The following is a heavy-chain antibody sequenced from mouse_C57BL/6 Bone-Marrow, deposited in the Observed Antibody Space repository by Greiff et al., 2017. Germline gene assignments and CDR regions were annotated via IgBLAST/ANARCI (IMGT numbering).Heavy chain of an antibody. D-gene: IGHD1-1*01. CDR2: ISSGGSYT. V-gene: IGHV5-6*01. J-gene: IGHJ4*01. CDR3: ARRGTTVVARAMDD. Sequence: EVQRVESGGDLVKPGGSLKLSCAASGFTFSSYGMSWVRQTPDKRLEWVATISSGGSYTYSPDSVKGRFTISRDNAKNTLYLQMSSLKSEDTAMYYCARRGTTVVARAMDDWGQGTSVTVSS. CDR1: GFTFSSYG.